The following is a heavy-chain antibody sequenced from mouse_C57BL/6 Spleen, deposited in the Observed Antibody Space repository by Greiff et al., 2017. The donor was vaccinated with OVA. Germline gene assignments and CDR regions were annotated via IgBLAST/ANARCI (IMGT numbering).Heavy chain of an antibody. CDR3: ARSYDYDVAWFAY. J-gene: IGHJ3*01. V-gene: IGHV1-76*01. D-gene: IGHD2-4*01. CDR2: IYPGSGNT. Sequence: VQLQQSGAELVRPGASVKLSCKASGYTFTDYYINWVKQRPGQGLEWIARIYPGSGNTYYNEKFKGKATLTAEKSSRTAYMQLSSLTSEDSAVYFCARSYDYDVAWFAYWGQGTLVTVSA. CDR1: GYTFTDYY.